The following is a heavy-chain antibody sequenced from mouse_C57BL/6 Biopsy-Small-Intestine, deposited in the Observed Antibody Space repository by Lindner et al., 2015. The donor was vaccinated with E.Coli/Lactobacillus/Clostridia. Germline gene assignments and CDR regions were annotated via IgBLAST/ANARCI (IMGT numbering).Heavy chain of an antibody. J-gene: IGHJ2*01. D-gene: IGHD4-1*01. CDR3: ARDWDYFDY. CDR2: INPSSYYT. Sequence: VQLQESGAELAKPGASVKMSCKASGYTFTSYWIHWVKQRPGQGLEWIGFINPSSYYTEYNQKFKDKATLTADKSSSTAYMQLSSLTSKDSAVYYCARDWDYFDYWGQGTTLTVSS. CDR1: GYTFTSYW. V-gene: IGHV1-7*01.